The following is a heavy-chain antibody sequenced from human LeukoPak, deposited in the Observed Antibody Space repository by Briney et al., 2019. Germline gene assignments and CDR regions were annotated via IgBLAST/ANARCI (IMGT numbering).Heavy chain of an antibody. Sequence: SSETLSLTCTVPGGSISSSSYYWSWIRQPPGKGLEWIGYIYYSGSTNYNPSLKSRVTISVDTSKNQFSLKLSSVTAADTAVYYCARERSFEVVPAAMWDVWGKGTTVTVSS. J-gene: IGHJ6*04. D-gene: IGHD2-2*01. CDR1: GGSISSSSYY. CDR2: IYYSGST. CDR3: ARERSFEVVPAAMWDV. V-gene: IGHV4-61*01.